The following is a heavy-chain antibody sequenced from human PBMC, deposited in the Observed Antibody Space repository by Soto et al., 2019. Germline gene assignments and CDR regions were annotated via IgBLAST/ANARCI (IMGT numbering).Heavy chain of an antibody. V-gene: IGHV4-59*10. Sequence: KPSETLSLTCAVSGASIRSYHWSFLRQPAGKGLEWIGRIQHTGNTNYNPSLKSRVTMSADTSKNQISLKMTSVTAADTAVYFCAKDVSSRRWFDPWRQGVRVTVSS. CDR2: IQHTGNT. CDR1: GASIRSYH. CDR3: AKDVSSRRWFDP. D-gene: IGHD3-16*01. J-gene: IGHJ5*02.